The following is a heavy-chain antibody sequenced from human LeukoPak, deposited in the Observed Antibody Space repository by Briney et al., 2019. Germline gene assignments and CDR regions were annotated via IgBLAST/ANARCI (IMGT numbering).Heavy chain of an antibody. CDR2: ISYDGSNK. Sequence: GRSLRLSCAASGFTFSSYGIHWVRQAPGKGLEWVAVISYDGSNKYYVDSVKGRFTISRDNSKNTLNLQMNSLRAEDTAVYYCAKMRTPTAHSGNAFDIWGQGTMVTVSS. J-gene: IGHJ3*02. D-gene: IGHD4-17*01. CDR3: AKMRTPTAHSGNAFDI. CDR1: GFTFSSYG. V-gene: IGHV3-30*18.